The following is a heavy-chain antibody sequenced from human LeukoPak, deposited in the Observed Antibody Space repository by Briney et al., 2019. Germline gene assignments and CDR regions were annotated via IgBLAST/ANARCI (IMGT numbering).Heavy chain of an antibody. Sequence: TETLSLTCTVSGGSISSYYWSWIRQPAGKGLEWIGRIYTSGSTNYNPSLKSRVTMSVVTSKNQFSLKLSSVTAADTAVYYCARVTYYDILTVYLEDYWGQGTLVTVSS. CDR3: ARVTYYDILTVYLEDY. CDR2: IYTSGST. V-gene: IGHV4-4*07. CDR1: GGSISSYY. D-gene: IGHD3-9*01. J-gene: IGHJ4*02.